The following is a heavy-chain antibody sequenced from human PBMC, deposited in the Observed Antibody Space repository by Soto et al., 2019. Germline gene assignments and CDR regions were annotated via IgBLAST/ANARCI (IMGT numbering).Heavy chain of an antibody. V-gene: IGHV3-23*01. CDR2: ISGGGGST. CDR1: GFTFGNYG. D-gene: IGHD2-21*02. J-gene: IGHJ3*01. Sequence: EVQLLESGGGLVQPGGSLRLSCAASGFTFGNYGMNWVRQAPGKGLVWVSGISGGGGSTYYGDSVKGRFTISRDPSKNTVFLEMNSLRAEDTAVYYCAKGFIVVVTVIRPDDAFDVWGQGTLVTVSS. CDR3: AKGFIVVVTVIRPDDAFDV.